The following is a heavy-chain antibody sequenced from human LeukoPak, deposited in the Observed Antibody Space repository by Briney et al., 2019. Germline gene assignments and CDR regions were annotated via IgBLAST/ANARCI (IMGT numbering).Heavy chain of an antibody. V-gene: IGHV1-2*02. J-gene: IGHJ4*02. Sequence: GASVKVSCKASGYTFTGSFMHWVRQAPGQGLEWMGWINSNTGGTKFAQKFQDRVTMTRDTSIGTVYMELSSLRSDDTAVYYCARADPVDYWGQGTHITVSS. CDR1: GYTFTGSF. CDR2: INSNTGGT. CDR3: ARADPVDY.